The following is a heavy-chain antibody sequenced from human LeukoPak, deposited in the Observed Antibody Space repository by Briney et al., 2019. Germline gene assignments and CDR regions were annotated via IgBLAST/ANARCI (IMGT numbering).Heavy chain of an antibody. CDR2: IYYSGTT. CDR3: ARGVYIAAAQYGY. J-gene: IGHJ4*02. Sequence: PSETLSLTCTVSGGSISSYYWSWIRQPPGKGLEWIGYIYYSGTTNYNPSLKSRVTISVDTSKNQFSLKLSSVTAADTAVYYCARGVYIAAAQYGYWGQGTLVTVAS. CDR1: GGSISSYY. D-gene: IGHD6-13*01. V-gene: IGHV4-59*01.